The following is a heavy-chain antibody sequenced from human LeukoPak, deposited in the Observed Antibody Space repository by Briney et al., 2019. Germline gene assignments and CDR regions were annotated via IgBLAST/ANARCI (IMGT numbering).Heavy chain of an antibody. J-gene: IGHJ4*02. Sequence: SETLSLTCTVSGGSISSYYWSWIRQPPGKGLEWIGYIYYSGSTNYNPSLKSRVTISVDTSKNQFSLKLSSVTAADTAVYYCARASYSSSSLSYYFDYWGQGTLVTVSS. D-gene: IGHD6-13*01. CDR1: GGSISSYY. V-gene: IGHV4-59*12. CDR2: IYYSGST. CDR3: ARASYSSSSLSYYFDY.